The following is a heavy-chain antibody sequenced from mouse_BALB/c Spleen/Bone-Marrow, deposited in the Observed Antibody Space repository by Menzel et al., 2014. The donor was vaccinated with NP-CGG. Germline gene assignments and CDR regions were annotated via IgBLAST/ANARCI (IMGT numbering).Heavy chain of an antibody. Sequence: QVQLQQSAAELASPGASVKMSCKASGYTFSTYTVHWVKQKPGQGLQWIGYINPSSGYTEYNQKFQDKITLTADKSSSTAYMQVSSLTFEDSAVYYCARWAYGRSSAWFAYWGQGTLVTVSA. CDR3: ARWAYGRSSAWFAY. CDR2: INPSSGYT. D-gene: IGHD1-1*02. V-gene: IGHV1-4*02. J-gene: IGHJ3*01. CDR1: GYTFSTYT.